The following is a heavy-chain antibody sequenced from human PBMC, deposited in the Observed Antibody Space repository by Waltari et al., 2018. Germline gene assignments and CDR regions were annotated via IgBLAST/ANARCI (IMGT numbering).Heavy chain of an antibody. Sequence: QLQLQESGSVLVKPSQTLSLTCAVPGGSISSGGYSWSWIRQPPGKGLEWIGYIYHSGSTYYNPSLKSRVTISVDRSKNQFSLKLSSVTAADTAVYYCARVVVAATRRPYYYYMDVWGKGTTVTVSS. CDR3: ARVVVAATRRPYYYYMDV. CDR1: GGSISSGGYS. D-gene: IGHD2-15*01. CDR2: IYHSGST. J-gene: IGHJ6*03. V-gene: IGHV4-30-2*01.